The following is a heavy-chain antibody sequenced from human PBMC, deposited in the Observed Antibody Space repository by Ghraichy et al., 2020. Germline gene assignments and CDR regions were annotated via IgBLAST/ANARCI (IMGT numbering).Heavy chain of an antibody. CDR2: IYYSGST. D-gene: IGHD5-24*01. CDR1: GGSISSYY. Sequence: SETLSLTCTVSGGSISSYYWSWIRQPPGKGLEWIGYIYYSGSTNYNPSLKSRVTISVDTSKNQFSLKLSSVTAADTAVYYCASLTRDGYNHLTYYWGQGTLVTVSS. J-gene: IGHJ4*02. CDR3: ASLTRDGYNHLTYY. V-gene: IGHV4-59*08.